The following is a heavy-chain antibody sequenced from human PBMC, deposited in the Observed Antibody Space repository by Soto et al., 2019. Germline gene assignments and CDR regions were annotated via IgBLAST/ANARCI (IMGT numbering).Heavy chain of an antibody. CDR2: INAGNGNT. CDR3: ARAQRYYDFWSGLEGDYYYYGMDV. D-gene: IGHD3-3*01. V-gene: IGHV1-3*01. J-gene: IGHJ6*02. CDR1: GYTFTSYA. Sequence: QVQLVQSGAEVKKPGASVKVSCKASGYTFTSYAMHWVRQAPGQRLEWMGWINAGNGNTKYSQKFQGRVTITRDTSASTAYMELSSLRSEDTAVYYCARAQRYYDFWSGLEGDYYYYGMDVWGQGTTVTVSS.